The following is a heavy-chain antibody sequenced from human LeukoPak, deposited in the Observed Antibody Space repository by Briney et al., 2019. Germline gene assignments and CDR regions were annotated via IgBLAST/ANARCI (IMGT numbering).Heavy chain of an antibody. CDR3: ARGYGSGSYPFDY. CDR1: GCSISSCGYY. Sequence: PSETLPLTCTASGCSISSCGYYWSWLRPPAGQGLEWIGRIYTSGSTNYNPSLKSRVTISVDTSKNQFSLKLSSVTAADTAVYYCARGYGSGSYPFDYWGQGTLVTVSS. D-gene: IGHD3-10*01. CDR2: IYTSGST. J-gene: IGHJ4*02. V-gene: IGHV4-61*02.